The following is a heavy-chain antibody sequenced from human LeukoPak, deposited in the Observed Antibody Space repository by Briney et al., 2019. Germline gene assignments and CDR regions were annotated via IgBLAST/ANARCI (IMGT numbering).Heavy chain of an antibody. D-gene: IGHD3-10*01. J-gene: IGHJ6*02. CDR1: GFTYDDYG. Sequence: PGRSPRLSCAASGFTYDDYGMSWARQAAGKGLDCVSGINWNGGSTGYADSVKGRFTISRDNAKTSLCMQMNSMRAEDTALYHCARRGFGELVGYYYYYGMDVWGQGTTVTVSS. CDR2: INWNGGST. V-gene: IGHV3-20*01. CDR3: ARRGFGELVGYYYYYGMDV.